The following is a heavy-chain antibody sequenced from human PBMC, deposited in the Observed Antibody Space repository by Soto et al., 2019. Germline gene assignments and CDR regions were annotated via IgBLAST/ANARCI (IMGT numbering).Heavy chain of an antibody. CDR1: GYSFTTYG. CDR2: ISAYNGNP. J-gene: IGHJ6*02. CDR3: AREGPAPYYYYGMDV. V-gene: IGHV1-18*01. Sequence: VQLVQSGGEVKKPGASVKVSCKTSGYSFTTYGISGVRQAPGQGLEWMGWISAYNGNPNYAQKLQYRVTMTTDTYTITAYMELRSLRSDYTAVYYCAREGPAPYYYYGMDVWGQGSPVPVSS.